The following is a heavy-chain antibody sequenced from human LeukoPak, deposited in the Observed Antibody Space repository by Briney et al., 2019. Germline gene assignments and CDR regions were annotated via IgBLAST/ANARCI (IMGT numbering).Heavy chain of an antibody. Sequence: AASVKVSCKASGYTFTSYDINWVRQATGQGLEWMGWMNPNSGNTGYAQKFQGRVTITRNTSISTAYMELSSLRSEDTAVYYCARGDVTLPSAVIDEGFDIWGQGTMVTVS. J-gene: IGHJ3*02. D-gene: IGHD2-2*01. V-gene: IGHV1-8*03. CDR2: MNPNSGNT. CDR3: ARGDVTLPSAVIDEGFDI. CDR1: GYTFTSYD.